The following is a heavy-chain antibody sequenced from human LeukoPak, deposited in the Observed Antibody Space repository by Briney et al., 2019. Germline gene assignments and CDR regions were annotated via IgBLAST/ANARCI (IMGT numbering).Heavy chain of an antibody. CDR1: GFTVSSNY. CDR3: ARVEGYCSSTSCYAFRY. J-gene: IGHJ4*02. CDR2: IYSGGST. Sequence: GGSLRLSCAASGFTVSSNYMSWVRQAPGKGLEWVSIIYSGGSTYYADSVRGRFTISRDNSKNTLYLQMNSLRVEDTAVYYCARVEGYCSSTSCYAFRYWGQGTLVTVS. D-gene: IGHD2-2*01. V-gene: IGHV3-66*01.